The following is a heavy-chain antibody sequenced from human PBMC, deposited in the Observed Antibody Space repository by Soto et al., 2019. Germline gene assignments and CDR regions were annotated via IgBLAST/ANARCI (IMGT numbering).Heavy chain of an antibody. V-gene: IGHV5-51*01. CDR3: ASSSYSSSWYVDAFDI. Sequence: GGALKISCKGSGYSFTNYWIGWGRQMPGKGLEWRGIIYPGDSDTRYSPSFQGQVTISADKSISTAYLQWSSLKASDTAMYYCASSSYSSSWYVDAFDIWGQGTMVTVSS. J-gene: IGHJ3*02. CDR1: GYSFTNYW. CDR2: IYPGDSDT. D-gene: IGHD6-13*01.